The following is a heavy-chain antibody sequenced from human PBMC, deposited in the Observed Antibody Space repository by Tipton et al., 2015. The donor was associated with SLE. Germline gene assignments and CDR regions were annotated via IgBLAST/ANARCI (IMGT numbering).Heavy chain of an antibody. CDR2: INPNSGGT. CDR3: ARTGVVVPAAHDY. V-gene: IGHV1-2*06. Sequence: QSGPEVKKPGASVKVSCKASGYTFTGYYMHWVRQAPGQGLEWMGRINPNSGGTNYAQKFQGRVTMTRDTSISTAYMELSRLRSDDTAVYYCARTGVVVPAAHDYWGQGTLVTVSS. CDR1: GYTFTGYY. D-gene: IGHD2-2*01. J-gene: IGHJ4*02.